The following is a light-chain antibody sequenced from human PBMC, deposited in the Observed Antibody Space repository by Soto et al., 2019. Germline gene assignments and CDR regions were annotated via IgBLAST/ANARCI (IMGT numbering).Light chain of an antibody. CDR1: QSVNSNF. CDR2: GAS. J-gene: IGKJ1*01. Sequence: EVVLTQSPGPLSLSPGDIVTLSCRTSQSVNSNFLSWFQQKPGQPPRLLIYGASNRATGIPDRFSGSGSGTDFTLTISRLEPEDFAVYYCQQYGSSGTFGQGTKVDIK. V-gene: IGKV3-20*01. CDR3: QQYGSSGT.